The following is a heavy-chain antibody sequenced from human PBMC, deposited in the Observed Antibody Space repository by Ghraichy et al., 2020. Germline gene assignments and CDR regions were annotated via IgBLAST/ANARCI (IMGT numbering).Heavy chain of an antibody. D-gene: IGHD3-22*01. V-gene: IGHV3-48*02. Sequence: GGSLRLSCAASGFTFSSYSMNWVRQAPGKGLEWVSYISSSSTIYYADSVKGRFTISRDNAKNSLYLQMNSLRDEDTAVYYCARAVRITMIVVVIRRRDYYYGMDVWGQGTTVTVSS. J-gene: IGHJ6*02. CDR2: ISSSSTI. CDR3: ARAVRITMIVVVIRRRDYYYGMDV. CDR1: GFTFSSYS.